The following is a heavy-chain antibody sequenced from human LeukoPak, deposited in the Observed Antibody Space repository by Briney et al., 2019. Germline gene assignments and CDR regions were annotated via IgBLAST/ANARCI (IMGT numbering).Heavy chain of an antibody. V-gene: IGHV4-34*01. Sequence: SETLSLTCAVYGGSFSGYYWSWIRQPPGKGLEWIGEINHSGSTNYNPSLKSRVTISVDTSKNQFSLKLSSVTAADTAVYYCARDLARRVWFDPWGQGTLVTVSS. CDR1: GGSFSGYY. CDR2: INHSGST. CDR3: ARDLARRVWFDP. J-gene: IGHJ5*02.